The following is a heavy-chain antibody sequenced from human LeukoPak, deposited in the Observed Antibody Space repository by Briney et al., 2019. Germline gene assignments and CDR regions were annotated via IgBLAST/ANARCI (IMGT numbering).Heavy chain of an antibody. Sequence: SETLSLTCTVSGGSISSYSWSWIRQPPGKGLEWIGYIFYSGSTNYNPSLKSRVTISVDMSKNQFSLKLRSVTAADTAVYYCARGNRGAFYGMDVWGQGTTVTVSS. CDR1: GGSISSYS. CDR3: ARGNRGAFYGMDV. D-gene: IGHD1-26*01. V-gene: IGHV4-59*01. CDR2: IFYSGST. J-gene: IGHJ6*02.